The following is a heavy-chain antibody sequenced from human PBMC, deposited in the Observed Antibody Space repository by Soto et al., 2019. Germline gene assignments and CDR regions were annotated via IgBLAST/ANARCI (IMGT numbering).Heavy chain of an antibody. CDR2: INHSGST. CDR1: GGSFSGYY. D-gene: IGHD6-19*01. Sequence: SETLSLTCAVYGGSFSGYYWTWIRQPPGTGLEWIGEINHSGSTNYNPSLKSRVTISVDTSKNQFSLKLSSVTAADTAVYYCARVSRAVLNWFDPRGQGTLVTAS. CDR3: ARVSRAVLNWFDP. V-gene: IGHV4-34*01. J-gene: IGHJ5*02.